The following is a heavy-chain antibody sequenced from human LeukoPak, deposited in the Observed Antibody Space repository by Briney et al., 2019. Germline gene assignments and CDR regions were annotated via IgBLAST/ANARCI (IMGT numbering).Heavy chain of an antibody. CDR2: IYYSGTT. CDR1: GGSISSYY. J-gene: IGHJ3*02. CDR3: ARANYYDSSGYSRGAFDI. Sequence: PSETLSLTCTVSGGSISSYYWNWIRQPPGKGLEWIGYIYYSGTTNYNPSLKSRVSMSVDTSKNQFSLKLSSVTAADTAVYYCARANYYDSSGYSRGAFDIWGQGTMVTVSS. D-gene: IGHD3-22*01. V-gene: IGHV4-59*08.